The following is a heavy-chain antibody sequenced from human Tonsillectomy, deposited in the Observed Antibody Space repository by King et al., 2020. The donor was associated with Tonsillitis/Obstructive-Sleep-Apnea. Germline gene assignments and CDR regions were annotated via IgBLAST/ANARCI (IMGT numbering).Heavy chain of an antibody. V-gene: IGHV1-46*01. D-gene: IGHD2-2*01. CDR1: GYTFTSYY. CDR2: INPSGGST. J-gene: IGHJ5*02. CDR3: AREGVIPAADTYWFDP. Sequence: QLVQSGAEVKKPGASVKVSCKASGYTFTSYYMHWVRQAPGQGLEWMGIINPSGGSTSYAQKFQGRVTMTRDTSTSTVYMELSSLRSEDTAVYYCAREGVIPAADTYWFDPWGQGTLVTVSS.